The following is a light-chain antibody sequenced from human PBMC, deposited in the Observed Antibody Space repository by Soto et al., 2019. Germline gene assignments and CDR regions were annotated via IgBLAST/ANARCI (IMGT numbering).Light chain of an antibody. Sequence: EIVMTQSPATLSVSPGERATLSCRASQSVSSNLAWYQQKPGQAPRLLIYGASTRATGIPARFSGSGSGTEFTLTISSLQSEDCALDYCQQYNNWPQTFGQGTKV. J-gene: IGKJ1*01. CDR2: GAS. CDR1: QSVSSN. V-gene: IGKV3-15*01. CDR3: QQYNNWPQT.